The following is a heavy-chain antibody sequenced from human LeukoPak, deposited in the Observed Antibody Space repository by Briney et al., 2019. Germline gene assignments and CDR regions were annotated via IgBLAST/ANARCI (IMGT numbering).Heavy chain of an antibody. CDR3: AKGSTWYSYYFDS. Sequence: SGGSLRLSCAASGFTFTSYAMSWVCQAPGKGLEWVSAISGSGSTTYYADSVKGRFTVSRDNSKNTLYLQMNSLRAEDTALYFCAKGSTWYSYYFDSWGQGTLVTVSS. CDR2: ISGSGSTT. V-gene: IGHV3-23*01. J-gene: IGHJ4*02. CDR1: GFTFTSYA. D-gene: IGHD6-13*01.